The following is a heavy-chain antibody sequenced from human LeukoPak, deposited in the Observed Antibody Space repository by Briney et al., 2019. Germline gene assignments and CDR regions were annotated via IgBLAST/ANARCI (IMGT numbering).Heavy chain of an antibody. CDR1: GGSISSSSYY. J-gene: IGHJ4*02. CDR3: TRHPAGTVDY. Sequence: PSETLSLTCAVSGGSISSSSYYWGWIRQPPGKGLEWIGSIYYSGSTYYNPSLKSRVTISVDTSKNQFSLKLSSVTAADTAVYYCTRHPAGTVDYWGQGTLVTVSS. D-gene: IGHD1-1*01. V-gene: IGHV4-39*01. CDR2: IYYSGST.